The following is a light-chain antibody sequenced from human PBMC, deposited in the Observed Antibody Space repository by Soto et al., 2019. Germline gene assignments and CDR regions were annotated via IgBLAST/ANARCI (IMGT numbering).Light chain of an antibody. CDR3: QQSNNWPYT. V-gene: IGKV3-15*01. CDR1: QSVGDN. Sequence: EIVMTQSPATLSVSPGERATLSCRASQSVGDNLAWYKQKPGQAPRLLIYGASTRATGIPARFSGSGSGTEFTLTISSLQSEDFAVYYCQQSNNWPYTFGQGTKLDIK. J-gene: IGKJ2*01. CDR2: GAS.